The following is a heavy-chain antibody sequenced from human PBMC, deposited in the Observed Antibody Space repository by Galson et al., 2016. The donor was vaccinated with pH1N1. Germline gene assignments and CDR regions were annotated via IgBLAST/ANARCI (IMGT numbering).Heavy chain of an antibody. CDR1: GHSVTRYY. Sequence: SVKVSCKAAGHSVTRYYMHWVRQAPGQGLEWMGIIDPSDGTTTYSQKFQGRIILTRDTSTNSVHMELTTLRPDDSATYFCARRYYFDYWGQGTLVTVSS. CDR3: ARRYYFDY. V-gene: IGHV1-46*01. CDR2: IDPSDGTT. J-gene: IGHJ4*02.